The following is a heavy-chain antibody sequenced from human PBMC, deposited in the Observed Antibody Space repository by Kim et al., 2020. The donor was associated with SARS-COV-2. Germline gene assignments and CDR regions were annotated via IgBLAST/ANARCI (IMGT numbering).Heavy chain of an antibody. CDR1: GGSISSYY. CDR2: IYYSGST. D-gene: IGHD3-22*01. V-gene: IGHV4-59*01. J-gene: IGHJ4*02. Sequence: SETLSLTCTVSGGSISSYYWSWIRQPPGKGLEWIGYIYYSGSTNYNPSLKSRVTISVDTSKNQFSLKLSSVTAADTAVYYCARGLYSAYYYDSSGYGIDYWGQGTLVTVSS. CDR3: ARGLYSAYYYDSSGYGIDY.